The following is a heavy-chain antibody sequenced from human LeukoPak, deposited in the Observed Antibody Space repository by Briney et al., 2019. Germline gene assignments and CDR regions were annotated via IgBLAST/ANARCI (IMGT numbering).Heavy chain of an antibody. Sequence: PGRSLRLSCAASGFTFSSYAMHWVRQAPGKGLEWVAVISYDGSNKYYADSVKGRFTISRDNSKNTLYLQMNSLRAEDTAVYYCARVMMAAAGTGLDYWGQGTLVTVSS. J-gene: IGHJ4*02. CDR3: ARVMMAAAGTGLDY. D-gene: IGHD6-13*01. CDR2: ISYDGSNK. V-gene: IGHV3-30-3*01. CDR1: GFTFSSYA.